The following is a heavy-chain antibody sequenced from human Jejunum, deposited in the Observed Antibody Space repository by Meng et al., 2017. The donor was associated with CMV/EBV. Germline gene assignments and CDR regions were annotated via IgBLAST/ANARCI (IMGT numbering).Heavy chain of an antibody. D-gene: IGHD3-10*01. V-gene: IGHV4-34*01. CDR3: ARRVGSGKYYFDS. CDR2: INESESR. CDR1: GGSLTGYY. J-gene: IGHJ4*02. Sequence: CAVYGGSLTGYYCSWIRQTPDRGLEWIGEINESESRHYNPSLRSRVTVSADTSRNQFFLRLNSVTAADSGLYYCARRVGSGKYYFDSWSQGSLVTVSS.